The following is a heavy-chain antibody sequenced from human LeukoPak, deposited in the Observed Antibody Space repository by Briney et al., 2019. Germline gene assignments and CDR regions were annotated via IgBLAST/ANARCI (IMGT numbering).Heavy chain of an antibody. CDR1: GFTFSSYW. D-gene: IGHD3-9*01. J-gene: IGHJ4*02. Sequence: GGSLRLSCAASGFTFSSYWMSWVRQAPGMGLEWVANIKKDGSEKSYVDSVKGRFTISRDNAKNSLYLQMNSLRAEDTAVYYCARGKEYFDWLLRAYYFDYWGQGTLVTVSS. CDR3: ARGKEYFDWLLRAYYFDY. CDR2: IKKDGSEK. V-gene: IGHV3-7*01.